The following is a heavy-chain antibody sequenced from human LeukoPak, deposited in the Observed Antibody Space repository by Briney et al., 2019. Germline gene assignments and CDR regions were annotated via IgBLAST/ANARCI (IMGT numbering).Heavy chain of an antibody. CDR1: GFTFSSYW. D-gene: IGHD1-26*01. V-gene: IGHV3-74*01. CDR2: INSDGSRT. CDR3: TRDEVGATTEFDS. Sequence: GGSLRLSCAASGFTFSSYWMYCVRQTPGKGRVWVSGINSDGSRTRYADSVKGRFTISRDNAKNSLYLQMNSLRAEDTAVYYCTRDEVGATTEFDSWGQGTLVTVSS. J-gene: IGHJ4*02.